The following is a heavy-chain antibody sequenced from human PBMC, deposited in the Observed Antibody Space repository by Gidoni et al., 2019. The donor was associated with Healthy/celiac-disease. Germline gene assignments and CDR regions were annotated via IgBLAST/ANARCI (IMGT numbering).Heavy chain of an antibody. CDR1: GFTFDDST. Sequence: EVQLVESGGVVVQPGGSLRLSCAASGFTFDDSTMHWVRQAPGKGLEWVSLISWDGGSTYYADSVKGRFTISRDNSKNSLYLQMNSLRTEDTALYYCAKDISRYYYGSGSYSPYGMDVWGQGTTVTVSS. CDR2: ISWDGGST. V-gene: IGHV3-43*01. D-gene: IGHD3-10*01. CDR3: AKDISRYYYGSGSYSPYGMDV. J-gene: IGHJ6*02.